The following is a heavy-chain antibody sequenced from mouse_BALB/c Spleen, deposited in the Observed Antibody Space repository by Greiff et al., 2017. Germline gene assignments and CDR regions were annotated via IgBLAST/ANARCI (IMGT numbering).Heavy chain of an antibody. CDR3: ARYGNYYFDY. V-gene: IGHV3-2*02. CDR1: GYSITSDYA. CDR2: ISYSGST. Sequence: DVKLVESGPGLVKPSQSLSLTCTVTGYSITSDYAWNWIRQFPGNKLEWMGYISYSGSTSYNPSLKSRISITRDTSKNQFFLQLNSVTTEDTATYYCARYGNYYFDYWGQGTTLTVSS. J-gene: IGHJ2*01. D-gene: IGHD2-1*01.